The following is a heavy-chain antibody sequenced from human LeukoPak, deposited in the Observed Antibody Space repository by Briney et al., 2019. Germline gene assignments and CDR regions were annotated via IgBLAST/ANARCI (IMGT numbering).Heavy chain of an antibody. J-gene: IGHJ4*02. D-gene: IGHD5-24*01. CDR1: GYTFTSYY. CDR2: INPSGGST. CDR3: ARVLRRDGYNRYFDY. V-gene: IGHV1-46*01. Sequence: GASVKVSCKASGYTFTSYYMHWVRQAPGQGLEWMGIINPSGGSTIYAQKFQGRVTMTRDTSTSTVYMELSRLRSDDTAVYYCARVLRRDGYNRYFDYWGQGTLVTVSS.